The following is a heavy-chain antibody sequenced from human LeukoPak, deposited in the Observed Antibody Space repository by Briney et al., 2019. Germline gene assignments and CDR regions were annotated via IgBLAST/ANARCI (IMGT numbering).Heavy chain of an antibody. CDR2: IYYSGST. D-gene: IGHD3-10*01. CDR1: GGSISSDNYY. J-gene: IGHJ5*02. V-gene: IGHV4-61*01. Sequence: SETLSLTCTVSGGSISSDNYYWGWIRQPPGKGLEWIGYIYYSGSTNYNPSLKSRVTISVDTSKSQFSLKLSSVTAADTAIYYCARGGYYGSGNDFRFDPWGQGTLVTVSS. CDR3: ARGGYYGSGNDFRFDP.